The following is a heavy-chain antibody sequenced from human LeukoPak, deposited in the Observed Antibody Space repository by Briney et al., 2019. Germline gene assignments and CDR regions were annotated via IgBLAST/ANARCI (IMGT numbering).Heavy chain of an antibody. V-gene: IGHV5-51*01. CDR3: ARLRVSWSLDY. J-gene: IGHJ4*02. CDR1: GYSFTSYW. CDR2: IYPGDSDT. Sequence: GESLQISCRGSGYSFTSYWIGWVRQLPGKGLEWMGIIYPGDSDTRYSPSFQGQVTISADKSISTAYLQWSSLKASDTAMYYCARLRVSWSLDYWGQGTLVTVSS. D-gene: IGHD6-13*01.